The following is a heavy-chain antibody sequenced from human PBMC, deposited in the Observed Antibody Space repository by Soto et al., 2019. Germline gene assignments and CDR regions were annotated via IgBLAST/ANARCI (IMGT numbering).Heavy chain of an antibody. CDR2: IKEDGSEK. V-gene: IGHV3-7*05. J-gene: IGHJ5*02. Sequence: EVQVVESGGGLVQPGGSLRLSCAASGFTFSNYWMSWVRQAPGKGLEWVANIKEDGSEKYYVDSVKGRFTISRDNAKNSLYLQMNSLRAEDTALYYCARGRKARAWGQGTLVTVSS. CDR1: GFTFSNYW. CDR3: ARGRKARA.